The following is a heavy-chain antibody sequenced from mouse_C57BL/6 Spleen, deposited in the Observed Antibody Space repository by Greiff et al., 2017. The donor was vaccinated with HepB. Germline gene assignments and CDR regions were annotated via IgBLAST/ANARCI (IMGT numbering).Heavy chain of an antibody. Sequence: VKLLESDAELVKPGASVKISCKVSGYTFTDHTIHWMKQRPEQGLEWIGYIYPRDGSTKYNEKFKGKATLTADKSSSTAYMQLNSLTSEDSAVYFCARRGFYYYEGPFDYWGQGTTLTVSS. CDR2: IYPRDGST. J-gene: IGHJ2*01. CDR1: GYTFTDHT. D-gene: IGHD1-1*01. V-gene: IGHV1-78*01. CDR3: ARRGFYYYEGPFDY.